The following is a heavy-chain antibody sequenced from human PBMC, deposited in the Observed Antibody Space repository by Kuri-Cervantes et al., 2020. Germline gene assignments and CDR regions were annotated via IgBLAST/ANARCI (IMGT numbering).Heavy chain of an antibody. Sequence: SETLSLTSAVSGGSISSSNWWSWVRQPPVKGLEWIGENYHSGSTNYNPSLKSRVTISVDKSKNQFPLTLSSVTAADTSVYYCAMTPFYVSGIYYWGQGTLVTVSS. CDR3: AMTPFYVSGIYY. CDR2: NYHSGST. V-gene: IGHV4-4*02. CDR1: GGSISSSNW. J-gene: IGHJ4*02. D-gene: IGHD3-10*01.